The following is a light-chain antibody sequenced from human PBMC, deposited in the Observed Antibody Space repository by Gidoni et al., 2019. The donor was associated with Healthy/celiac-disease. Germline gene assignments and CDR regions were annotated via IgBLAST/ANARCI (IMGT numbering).Light chain of an antibody. V-gene: IGKV1-39*01. CDR1: QSISSY. CDR2: AAS. Sequence: PSSLSASVGDRVTITCRASQSISSYLNWYQQKPGKAPKLLIYAASSLQSGVPSRFSGSGSGTDFTLTISSLQPEDFATYYCQQSYSTPRTFGQXTKLEIK. J-gene: IGKJ2*01. CDR3: QQSYSTPRT.